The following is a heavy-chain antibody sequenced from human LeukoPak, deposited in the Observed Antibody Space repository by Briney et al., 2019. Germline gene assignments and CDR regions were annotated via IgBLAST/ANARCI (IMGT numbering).Heavy chain of an antibody. CDR3: ASEVPAAIDDAFDI. V-gene: IGHV1-69*02. CDR1: GGTFSSYT. Sequence: SVKVSCKASGGTFSSYTISWVRQAPGQGLEWMGRIIPILGIANYAQKFQGRVTITADKSTSTAYMELSSLRSEDTAVYYCASEVPAAIDDAFDIWGQGTMVTVSS. J-gene: IGHJ3*02. CDR2: IIPILGIA. D-gene: IGHD2-2*01.